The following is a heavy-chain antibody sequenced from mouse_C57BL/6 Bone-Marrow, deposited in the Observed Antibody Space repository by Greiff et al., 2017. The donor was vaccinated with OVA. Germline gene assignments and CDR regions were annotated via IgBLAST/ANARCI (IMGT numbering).Heavy chain of an antibody. Sequence: QVHLHPSLPYLFNPFSSFNISFNSSFYIFTLYYIHCVNHIPGQGLEWIGWIYPGSGNTKYNEKFKGKATLTADTSSSTAYMQLSSLTSEDSAVYYCARWLLLPHWYFDVWGTGTTVTVSS. J-gene: IGHJ1*03. CDR1: FYIFTLYY. V-gene: IGHV1-66*01. CDR3: ARWLLLPHWYFDV. CDR2: IYPGSGNT. D-gene: IGHD2-3*01.